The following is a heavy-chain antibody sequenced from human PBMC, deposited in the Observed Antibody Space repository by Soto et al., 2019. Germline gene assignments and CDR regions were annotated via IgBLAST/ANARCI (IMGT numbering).Heavy chain of an antibody. CDR1: GFTFSSYG. J-gene: IGHJ3*02. Sequence: QVQLVESGGGVVQPGRSLRLSCAASGFTFSSYGMHWVRQAPGKGLEWVAVIWYDGSNKYYADSVKGRFTISRDNSKNXLYLQMNSLRAEDTAVYYCAREVSEMATEHDAFDIWGQGTMVTVSS. CDR3: AREVSEMATEHDAFDI. CDR2: IWYDGSNK. V-gene: IGHV3-33*01. D-gene: IGHD5-12*01.